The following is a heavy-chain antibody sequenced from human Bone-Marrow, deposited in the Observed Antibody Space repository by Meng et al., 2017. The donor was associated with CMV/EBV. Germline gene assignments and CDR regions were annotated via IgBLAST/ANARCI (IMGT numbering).Heavy chain of an antibody. Sequence: GESLKISCAASGFSFSSYAMTWVRQAPGKGLEWVSVIYTSGSTTYYADSVKGRFTISRENSKSTLYLQMNSLRAEDTAIYYCAKDEDTNYLAAALDYWGQGTLVTVSS. CDR2: IYTSGSTT. J-gene: IGHJ4*02. V-gene: IGHV3-23*03. CDR1: GFSFSSYA. CDR3: AKDEDTNYLAAALDY. D-gene: IGHD2/OR15-2a*01.